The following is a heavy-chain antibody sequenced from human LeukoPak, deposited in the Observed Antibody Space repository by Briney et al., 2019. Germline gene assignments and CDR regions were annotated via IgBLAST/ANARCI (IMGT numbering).Heavy chain of an antibody. D-gene: IGHD3-22*01. Sequence: GGSLRLSCAASGFTFSDYYMSWIRQAPGKGLEWVSYISSSSSYTNYADSVKGRFTISRDNSKNTLYLQMNSLRAEDTAVYYCAKDAEVITTGYWGQGTLVTVSS. J-gene: IGHJ4*02. CDR1: GFTFSDYY. CDR2: ISSSSSYT. CDR3: AKDAEVITTGY. V-gene: IGHV3-11*05.